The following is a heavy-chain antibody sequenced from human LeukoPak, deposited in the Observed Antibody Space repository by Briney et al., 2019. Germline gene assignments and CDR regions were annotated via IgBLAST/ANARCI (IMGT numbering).Heavy chain of an antibody. D-gene: IGHD6-19*01. J-gene: IGHJ4*02. V-gene: IGHV4-59*08. CDR1: GASISSNH. CDR2: IYYTGGT. CDR3: AKYGGSGWVIDY. Sequence: PSETLSLTCTVSGASISSNHWTWIRQPPGKGLEYIGYIYYTGGTNYNPSLKSRVTISVDTSKNQFSLKLSSVTAADTAVYFCAKYGGSGWVIDYWGQGTLVTVSS.